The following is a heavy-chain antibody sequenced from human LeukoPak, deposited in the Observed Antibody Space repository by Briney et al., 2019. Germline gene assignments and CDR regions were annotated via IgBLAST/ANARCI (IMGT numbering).Heavy chain of an antibody. V-gene: IGHV4-34*01. CDR1: GGSFSGYY. J-gene: IGHJ5*02. CDR3: ARGLFYDFWSGYPSNWFDP. Sequence: SETLSLTCAVYGGSFSGYYWSWIRQPPGKGLEWIGEINHSGGTNYNSSLKSRVTISVDTSKNQFSLKLSSVTAADTAVYYCARGLFYDFWSGYPSNWFDPWGQGTLVTVSS. CDR2: INHSGGT. D-gene: IGHD3-3*01.